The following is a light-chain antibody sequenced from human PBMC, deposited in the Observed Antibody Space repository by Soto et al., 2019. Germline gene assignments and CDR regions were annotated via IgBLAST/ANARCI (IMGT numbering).Light chain of an antibody. CDR3: QQYNAYSWT. CDR1: QSIGIW. J-gene: IGKJ1*01. CDR2: KAS. Sequence: IQMTQSPSTLYASVGDRVAITCRASQSIGIWLAWYQKKPGKSPRFLIYKASTLQTGVPSRFRGSVSGTELTLTIRSLQRDDFANYYCQQYNAYSWTFGKGTKVELK. V-gene: IGKV1-5*03.